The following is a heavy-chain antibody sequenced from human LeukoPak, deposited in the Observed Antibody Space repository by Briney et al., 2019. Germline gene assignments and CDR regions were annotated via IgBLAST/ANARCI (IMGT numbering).Heavy chain of an antibody. CDR1: GFTFDDYA. V-gene: IGHV3-9*03. CDR3: AKDISHYGGNSGFDY. J-gene: IGHJ4*02. CDR2: ISWNSGSI. Sequence: GGSLRLSCAASGFTFDDYAMHWVRQAPGKGLEWVSGISWNSGSIGYADSVKGRFNISRDNAKNSLYLKMNSLRGEDMALYYCAKDISHYGGNSGFDYWGQGTLVTVSS. D-gene: IGHD4-23*01.